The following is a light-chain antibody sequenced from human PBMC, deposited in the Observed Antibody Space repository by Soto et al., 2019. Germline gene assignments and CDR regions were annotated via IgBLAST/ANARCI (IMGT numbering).Light chain of an antibody. CDR1: QSVSTT. CDR2: GAF. CDR3: QQYNDWRMYT. Sequence: EIVMTQSPATLSASPGESVTLSCRASQSVSTTLAWYQQKPGQAPRLLIYGAFNRATGIADRFSGGGSETDFTLTISSLQYEDFGVYYCQQYNDWRMYTFGQGTKLEIK. V-gene: IGKV3-15*01. J-gene: IGKJ2*01.